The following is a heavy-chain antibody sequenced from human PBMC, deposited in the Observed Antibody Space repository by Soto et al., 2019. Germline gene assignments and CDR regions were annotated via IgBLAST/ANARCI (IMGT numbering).Heavy chain of an antibody. CDR1: GFTFSDYY. CDR2: ISSSGSTI. CDR3: ARDPGYCSGGRCYSAEYFQH. D-gene: IGHD2-15*01. Sequence: GGSLRLSCAASGFTFSDYYMSWIRQAPGKGLEWVSYISSSGSTIYYADSVKGRFTISRDNAKNSLYLQMNSLRAEDTAVYYCARDPGYCSGGRCYSAEYFQHWGQGTLVTVSS. V-gene: IGHV3-11*01. J-gene: IGHJ1*01.